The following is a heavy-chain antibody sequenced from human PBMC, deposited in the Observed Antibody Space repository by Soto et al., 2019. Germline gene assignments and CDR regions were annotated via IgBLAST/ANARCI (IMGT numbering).Heavy chain of an antibody. CDR1: GYTFTGYY. CDR2: INPNSGGT. CDR3: ARKVAAAGTDAFDI. V-gene: IGHV1-2*04. Sequence: ASVKVSCKASGYTFTGYYMHWVRQAPGQGLEWMGWINPNSGGTNYAQKFQGWVTRTRDTSISTAYMELSRLRSDDTAVYYCARKVAAAGTDAFDIWGQGTMVTVSS. J-gene: IGHJ3*02. D-gene: IGHD6-13*01.